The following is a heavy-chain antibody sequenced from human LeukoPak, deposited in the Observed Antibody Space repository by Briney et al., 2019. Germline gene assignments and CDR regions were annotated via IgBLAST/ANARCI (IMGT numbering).Heavy chain of an antibody. CDR1: GFPFDDYA. CDR3: AKVNEYCSSTSCYTGYFQH. CDR2: ISWNSGSI. D-gene: IGHD2-2*02. Sequence: SLRLSCAASGFPFDDYAMHWVRQAPGKGLEWVSGISWNSGSICYADSVKGRFTISRDNAKNSLYLQMNSLRAEDTALYYCAKVNEYCSSTSCYTGYFQHWGQGTLVTVSS. J-gene: IGHJ1*01. V-gene: IGHV3-9*01.